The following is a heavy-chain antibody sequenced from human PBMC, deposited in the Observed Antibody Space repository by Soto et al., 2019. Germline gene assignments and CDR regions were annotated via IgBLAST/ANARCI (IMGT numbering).Heavy chain of an antibody. D-gene: IGHD5-18*01. CDR3: AAQGLPTYYYYGMDV. CDR2: IIPIFGTA. CDR1: GGTFSSYA. V-gene: IGHV1-69*12. Sequence: QVQLVQSGAEVKKPGSSVKVSCKASGGTFSSYAISWVRQAPGQGLEWMGGIIPIFGTANYAQKFQGRVTITEAESTSTAYLELSRLRSEDTAVDYCAAQGLPTYYYYGMDVWGQGTTVTVSS. J-gene: IGHJ6*02.